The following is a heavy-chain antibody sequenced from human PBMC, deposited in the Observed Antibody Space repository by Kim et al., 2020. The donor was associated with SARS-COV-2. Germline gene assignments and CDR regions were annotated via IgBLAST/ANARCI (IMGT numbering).Heavy chain of an antibody. Sequence: DDADSLKDRFTITRDNAKNSLHMQMNSLRTEDTAVYFCAKVHRIAERSFDSWGQGTLVTVSS. D-gene: IGHD6-13*01. CDR3: AKVHRIAERSFDS. V-gene: IGHV3-9*01. J-gene: IGHJ4*02.